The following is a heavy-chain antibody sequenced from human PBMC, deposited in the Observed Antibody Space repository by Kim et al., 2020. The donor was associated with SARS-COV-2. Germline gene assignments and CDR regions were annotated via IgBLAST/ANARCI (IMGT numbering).Heavy chain of an antibody. CDR1: GGSISSGSYY. Sequence: SETLSLTCTVSGGSISSGSYYWSWILQPAGKGLAWIGRIYTSGSTNYNPSLKSRVTISVDPSKNQFSLKLSAVTAADTAVYYCAREKCSGSMVRGVTAKKCCYCGMDIWGLGTTVTVSS. D-gene: IGHD3-10*01. CDR2: IYTSGST. V-gene: IGHV4-61*02. CDR3: AREKCSGSMVRGVTAKKCCYCGMDI. J-gene: IGHJ6*02.